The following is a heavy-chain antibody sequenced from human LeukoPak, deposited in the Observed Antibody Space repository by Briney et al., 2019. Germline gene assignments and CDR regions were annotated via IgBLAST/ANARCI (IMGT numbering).Heavy chain of an antibody. CDR2: IYYSGST. J-gene: IGHJ4*02. CDR3: AREGESMVYDY. V-gene: IGHV4-59*01. Sequence: SETLSLTCTVSGGSISSYYWSWIRQPPGKGLEWIGYIYYSGSTNYNPTLKSRVTISVDTSKNQFSLKLSSVTAADTAVYYCAREGESMVYDYWGQGTLVTVSS. CDR1: GGSISSYY. D-gene: IGHD3-10*01.